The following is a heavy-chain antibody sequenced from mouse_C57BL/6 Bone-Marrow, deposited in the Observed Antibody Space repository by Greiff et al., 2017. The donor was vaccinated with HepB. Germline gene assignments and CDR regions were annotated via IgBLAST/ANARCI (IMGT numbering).Heavy chain of an antibody. CDR3: ARPAHYYGSGYFDV. Sequence: EVQVVESGGGLVQPGGSLKLSCAASGFTFSDYYMYWVRQTPEKRLEWVAYISNGGGSTYYPDTVKGRFTISRDNAKNTLYLQMSRLKSEDTAMYYCARPAHYYGSGYFDVWGTGTTVTVSS. D-gene: IGHD1-1*01. V-gene: IGHV5-12*01. CDR1: GFTFSDYY. CDR2: ISNGGGST. J-gene: IGHJ1*03.